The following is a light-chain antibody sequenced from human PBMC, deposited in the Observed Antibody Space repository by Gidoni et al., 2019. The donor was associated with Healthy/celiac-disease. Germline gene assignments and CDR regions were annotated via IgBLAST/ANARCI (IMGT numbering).Light chain of an antibody. CDR1: QSVSSY. CDR2: DAS. V-gene: IGKV3-11*01. J-gene: IGKJ3*01. Sequence: IVLTQSPATLSSSPGERATLSCRASQSVSSYLAWYQQKPGQAPRLLIYDASSRATGIPARFSGSGSGTDFTLTISSLEPEDFAVYYCQQRSNWPLTFGPGTKVDIK. CDR3: QQRSNWPLT.